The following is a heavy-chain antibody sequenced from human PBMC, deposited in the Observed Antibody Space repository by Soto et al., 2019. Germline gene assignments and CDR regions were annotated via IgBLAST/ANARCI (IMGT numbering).Heavy chain of an antibody. Sequence: GGSLRLSCAASGLTFSSYAMGWVRQAPGKGLEWVSAISGGGISTFYADSVKGRFTVSRDNSKNTLYLQMNSLRPEDTAVYYCAKDRPGSSGWNWYFDLWGRGTLVTVSS. J-gene: IGHJ2*01. V-gene: IGHV3-23*01. CDR2: ISGGGIST. D-gene: IGHD6-19*01. CDR1: GLTFSSYA. CDR3: AKDRPGSSGWNWYFDL.